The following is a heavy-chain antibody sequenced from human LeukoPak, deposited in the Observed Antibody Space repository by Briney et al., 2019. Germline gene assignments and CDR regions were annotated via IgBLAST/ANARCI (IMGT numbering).Heavy chain of an antibody. CDR1: GGSVSSGSYY. Sequence: SETLSLTCTVSGGSVSSGSYYWSWIRQPPGKGLEWIGYIYYSGSTNYNPSLKSRVTISVDTSKNQFSLKLSSVTAADTAVYYCARQHYYDSSGYYYVPPPFDYWGQGTLVTVSS. J-gene: IGHJ4*02. V-gene: IGHV4-61*01. D-gene: IGHD3-22*01. CDR3: ARQHYYDSSGYYYVPPPFDY. CDR2: IYYSGST.